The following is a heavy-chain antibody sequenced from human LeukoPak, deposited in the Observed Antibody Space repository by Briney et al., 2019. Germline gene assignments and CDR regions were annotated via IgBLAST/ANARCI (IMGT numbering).Heavy chain of an antibody. CDR1: GDSVSSSTVT. Sequence: SQTLSLTCVISGDSVSSSTVTWNWIRQSPSRGLEGLGRTYYRSKWYNDYAVSVKSRITINPYTSKNQFSLQLNSVTPEDTAIYYCPRASVATSYWAFDYWGRGTLVTVSS. D-gene: IGHD5-12*01. J-gene: IGHJ4*02. V-gene: IGHV6-1*01. CDR2: TYYRSKWYN. CDR3: PRASVATSYWAFDY.